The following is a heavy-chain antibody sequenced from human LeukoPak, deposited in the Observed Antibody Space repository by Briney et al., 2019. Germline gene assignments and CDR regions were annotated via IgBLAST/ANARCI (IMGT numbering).Heavy chain of an antibody. Sequence: ASVKVSCKASGYTFTSYGISWVRQAPGQGLEWMGWISAYNGNTNYAQKPQGRVTMSTDTSTSTAYMELRSLRSDDTAVYYCARDLCLAYDSSGYCSCGYWGQGTLVNVSS. CDR1: GYTFTSYG. CDR3: ARDLCLAYDSSGYCSCGY. V-gene: IGHV1-18*01. D-gene: IGHD3-22*01. J-gene: IGHJ4*02. CDR2: ISAYNGNT.